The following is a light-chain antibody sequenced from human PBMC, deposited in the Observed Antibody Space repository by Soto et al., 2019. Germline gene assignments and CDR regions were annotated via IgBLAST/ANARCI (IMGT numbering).Light chain of an antibody. Sequence: EIVLTQSPGTLSLSPGERATLSCRASQSVSSSYLAWYQQKPGQAPRLLIYGASSRATGIPDRFSGSGSGTDFTLTISRLEPEDFEVYYCQQYHTFGQGTKVEIK. V-gene: IGKV3-20*01. CDR2: GAS. J-gene: IGKJ1*01. CDR1: QSVSSSY. CDR3: QQYHT.